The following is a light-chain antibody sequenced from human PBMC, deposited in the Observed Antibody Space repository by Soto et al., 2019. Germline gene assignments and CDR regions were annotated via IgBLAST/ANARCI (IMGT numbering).Light chain of an antibody. CDR1: QSISSW. CDR2: DAS. V-gene: IGKV1-5*01. J-gene: IGKJ1*01. CDR3: QQYKNFWT. Sequence: DIQMTQSPSTLSASVGDRVTITCRASQSISSWLAWYQQKPGKAPKLLIYDASSLESGVPSRFSGSGSGTEFTLTISSLQPDDCATYYCQQYKNFWTCGQGTKVEIK.